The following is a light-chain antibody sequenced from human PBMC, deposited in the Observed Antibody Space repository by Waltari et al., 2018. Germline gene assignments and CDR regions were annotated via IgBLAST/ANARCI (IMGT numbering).Light chain of an antibody. V-gene: IGLV3-19*01. CDR1: SLRSSY. Sequence: SSELTQDPAVSVALGQTVRITCQGDSLRSSYASRYQQKPGQAPELVISGKNNRPSGIPDRFSGSSSGNTASLTITGAQAEDEADYYCNFRDSSGNHLVFGGGTKLTVL. J-gene: IGLJ3*02. CDR2: GKN. CDR3: NFRDSSGNHLV.